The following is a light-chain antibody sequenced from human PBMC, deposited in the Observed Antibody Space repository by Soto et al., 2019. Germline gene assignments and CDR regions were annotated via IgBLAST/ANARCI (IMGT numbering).Light chain of an antibody. Sequence: DFQMTQSPSSLSAFVGGRVTIPCRASQSIGKFLNWYQQKPGTAPKIMIYAASSLLSGVPSRFSGSGSGTNFTLTISGLQPEDSATYYCQQNYDTPITLGQGTRLEIK. CDR2: AAS. CDR1: QSIGKF. V-gene: IGKV1-39*01. CDR3: QQNYDTPIT. J-gene: IGKJ5*01.